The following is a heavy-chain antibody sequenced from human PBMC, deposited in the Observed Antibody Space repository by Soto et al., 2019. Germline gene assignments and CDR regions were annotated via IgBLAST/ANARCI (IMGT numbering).Heavy chain of an antibody. CDR1: GYSFTSYW. D-gene: IGHD2-2*02. Sequence: PGESLKISCKGSGYSFTSYWLGCVSQKPGKGLEWMVIIYPGESDTRYSPSFQGQVTISADQSISTAYLQWSSLKASDTAMYYCARSVVGPAAITNYYDYYGMDVWGQATTVTVSS. CDR3: ARSVVGPAAITNYYDYYGMDV. J-gene: IGHJ6*02. V-gene: IGHV5-51*01. CDR2: IYPGESDT.